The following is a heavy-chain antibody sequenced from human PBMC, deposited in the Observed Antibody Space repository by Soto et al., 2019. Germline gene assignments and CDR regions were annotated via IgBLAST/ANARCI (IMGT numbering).Heavy chain of an antibody. CDR2: ISGSGGST. V-gene: IGHV3-23*01. CDR1: GFTFSSYA. D-gene: IGHD2-2*01. CDR3: ASIRLGYCSSTSCQTFDY. Sequence: EVQLLESGGGLVQPGGSLRLSCAASGFTFSSYAMSWVRQAPGKGLEWVSAISGSGGSTYYADSVKGRFTISRDNSKNTLYLQTNSLRAEDTAVYYCASIRLGYCSSTSCQTFDYWGQGTLVTVSS. J-gene: IGHJ4*02.